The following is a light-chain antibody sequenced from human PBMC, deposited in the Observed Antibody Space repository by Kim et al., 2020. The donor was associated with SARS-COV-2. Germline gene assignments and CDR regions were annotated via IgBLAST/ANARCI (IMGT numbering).Light chain of an antibody. Sequence: GDAVTITCRARQSIGSYIHWYQQKPGKAPNLLIYAASSLQSGVPSRFSGRGSGTDFTLTITSLQPEDFATYYCQQTYNTPRTFGQGTKVDIK. V-gene: IGKV1-39*01. CDR2: AAS. CDR3: QQTYNTPRT. CDR1: QSIGSY. J-gene: IGKJ1*01.